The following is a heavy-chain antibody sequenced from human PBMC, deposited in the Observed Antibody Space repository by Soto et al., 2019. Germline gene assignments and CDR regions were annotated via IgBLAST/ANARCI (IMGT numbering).Heavy chain of an antibody. V-gene: IGHV1-18*01. CDR1: GYTFNRYA. CDR3: ARDRSTVVSHFDY. Sequence: ASVKVSCKASGYTFNRYAISWVRQAPGQGLEWMGWISPYNGHTNYEQKLQGRVTMTTDTSTSTAHMELRSLRSDDTAVYYCARDRSTVVSHFDYWGQGTLVTVSS. CDR2: ISPYNGHT. J-gene: IGHJ4*02. D-gene: IGHD4-17*01.